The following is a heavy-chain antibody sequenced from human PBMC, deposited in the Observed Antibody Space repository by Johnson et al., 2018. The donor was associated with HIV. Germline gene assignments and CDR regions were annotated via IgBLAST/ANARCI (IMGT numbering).Heavy chain of an antibody. CDR3: ARGPSAYCGGDCPGGAFDI. V-gene: IGHV3-7*01. CDR1: GFTFSSYW. Sequence: VQLVESGGGLVQPGGSLRLSCAASGFTFSSYWMSWVRQAPGKGLEWVANIKQDGSEKYYVDYVKGRFPISRDNAKNSLYLQMNSLRAEDTAVYYCARGPSAYCGGDCPGGAFDIWGQGTMVTVSS. CDR2: IKQDGSEK. D-gene: IGHD2-21*02. J-gene: IGHJ3*02.